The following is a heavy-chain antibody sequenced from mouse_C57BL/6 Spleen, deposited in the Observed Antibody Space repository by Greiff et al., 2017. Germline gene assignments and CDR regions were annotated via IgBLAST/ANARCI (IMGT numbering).Heavy chain of an antibody. CDR2: INPSNGGT. CDR3: APAMITTEVYVDY. D-gene: IGHD2-4*01. J-gene: IGHJ2*01. CDR1: GYTFTSYW. V-gene: IGHV1-53*01. Sequence: QVQLQQSGTELVKPGASVKLSCKASGYTFTSYWMHWVKQRPGQGLEWIGNINPSNGGTNYNEKFKSKATLPVDKSSSTAYMQLSSLTSEDSAVYYGAPAMITTEVYVDYWGQGTTLTVSS.